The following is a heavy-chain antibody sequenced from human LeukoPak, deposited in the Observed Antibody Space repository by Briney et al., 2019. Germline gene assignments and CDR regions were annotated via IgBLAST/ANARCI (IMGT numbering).Heavy chain of an antibody. V-gene: IGHV3-30*18. CDR3: AKDPYYYDSSGYYDY. CDR2: ISYDGSNK. Sequence: GRSLRLSCAASGFTFSSYGMHWVRQAPGKGLEWVAVISYDGSNKYYVDSVKGRFTISRDNSKNTLYLQMNSLRAEDTAVYYCAKDPYYYDSSGYYDYWGQGTLVTVSS. J-gene: IGHJ4*02. D-gene: IGHD3-22*01. CDR1: GFTFSSYG.